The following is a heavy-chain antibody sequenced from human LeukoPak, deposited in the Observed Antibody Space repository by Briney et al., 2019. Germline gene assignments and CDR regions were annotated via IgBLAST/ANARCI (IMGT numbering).Heavy chain of an antibody. CDR3: AKNLQTFSGSYWLFDY. Sequence: GGSLRLSCAASGLTLSFYGMHWVRQAPGKGLEWVAFKQYDGSNKYYADSVKGRFTISRDNSKNTLFLQMNSLRAEDTAIYYCAKNLQTFSGSYWLFDYWGQGTLVTVSS. CDR1: GLTLSFYG. J-gene: IGHJ4*02. V-gene: IGHV3-30*02. D-gene: IGHD1-26*01. CDR2: KQYDGSNK.